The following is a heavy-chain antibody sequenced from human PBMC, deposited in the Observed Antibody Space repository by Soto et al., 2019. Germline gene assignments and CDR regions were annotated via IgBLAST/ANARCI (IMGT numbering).Heavy chain of an antibody. J-gene: IGHJ6*02. D-gene: IGHD3-9*01. CDR2: IYYSGST. CDR3: ARDLTYYDILTGYARYYGMDV. Sequence: SETLSLTCTVSGGSLSSHYWSWIRQPPGKGLEWIGYIYYSGSTNYNPSLKSRVTISVDTSKNQFSLKLSSVTAADTAVYYCARDLTYYDILTGYARYYGMDVWGQGTTVTVSS. CDR1: GGSLSSHY. V-gene: IGHV4-59*11.